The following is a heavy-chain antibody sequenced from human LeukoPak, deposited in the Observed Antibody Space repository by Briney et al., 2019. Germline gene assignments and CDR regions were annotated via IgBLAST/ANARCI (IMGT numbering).Heavy chain of an antibody. CDR1: GGSFSGYY. CDR3: ARGMTTVTSDY. Sequence: PSETLSLTRAVYGGSFSGYYWSWIRQPPGKRLEWIGEINHSGSTNYNPSLKSRVTISVDTSKNQFSLKLSSVTAADTAVYYCARGMTTVTSDYWGQGTLVTVSS. CDR2: INHSGST. V-gene: IGHV4-34*01. D-gene: IGHD4-17*01. J-gene: IGHJ4*02.